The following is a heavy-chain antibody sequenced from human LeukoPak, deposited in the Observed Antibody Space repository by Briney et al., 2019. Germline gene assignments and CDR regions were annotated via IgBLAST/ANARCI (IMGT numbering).Heavy chain of an antibody. CDR3: ARERDPYGDYIIDAFDI. J-gene: IGHJ3*02. CDR2: IWYEADKE. Sequence: GGSLRLSCAASGFTFSSYGMHWVRQAPGKGLEWVAIIWYEADKEFYGDSVKGRFTISRDNSHNTLYLQMNSLRVEDTAVYYCARERDPYGDYIIDAFDIWGRGTMVTVSS. D-gene: IGHD4-17*01. V-gene: IGHV3-33*01. CDR1: GFTFSSYG.